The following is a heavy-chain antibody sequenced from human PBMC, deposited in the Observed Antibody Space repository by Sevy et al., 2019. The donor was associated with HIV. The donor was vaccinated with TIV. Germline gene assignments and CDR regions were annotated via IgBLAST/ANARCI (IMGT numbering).Heavy chain of an antibody. CDR1: GDSASSNSAA. J-gene: IGHJ4*02. D-gene: IGHD1-26*01. V-gene: IGHV6-1*01. CDR3: ARSRGYYREPYFDY. CDR2: RYYRSKWYN. Sequence: SQTLSLTCAISGDSASSNSAAWNWIRQSTSRGLEWLGRRYYRSKWYNDYAVSVKSRITINPDTSKNQFSLQLNSVTPEDTAVYYCARSRGYYREPYFDYWGQGTLVTVSS.